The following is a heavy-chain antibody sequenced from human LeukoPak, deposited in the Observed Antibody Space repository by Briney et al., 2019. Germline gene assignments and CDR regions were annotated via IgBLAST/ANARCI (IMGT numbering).Heavy chain of an antibody. Sequence: PSETLSLTCTVSGGSISSYYWSWIRQPPGKGLEWMGYIYYGGSTNYTPSLKSRVTISVDTSENQFSLKLSSVTAADTAVYYCAREPRSSPRGYYGMDVWGQGTTVTVSS. V-gene: IGHV4-59*01. CDR1: GGSISSYY. CDR2: IYYGGST. CDR3: AREPRSSPRGYYGMDV. D-gene: IGHD6-13*01. J-gene: IGHJ6*02.